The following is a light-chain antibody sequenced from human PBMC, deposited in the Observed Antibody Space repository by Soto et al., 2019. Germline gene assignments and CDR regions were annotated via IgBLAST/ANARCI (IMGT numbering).Light chain of an antibody. Sequence: DIQMTQSPSSPSAPVGDRVIITCRASQNIGSFLNWYQQKPGKAPRLLIFAASTLQSGVPSRFIGSGSGTDFTLTLSSLQPDDVATYYCQQSHTSPYTFGQGTKVDIK. CDR3: QQSHTSPYT. CDR1: QNIGSF. V-gene: IGKV1-39*01. CDR2: AAS. J-gene: IGKJ2*01.